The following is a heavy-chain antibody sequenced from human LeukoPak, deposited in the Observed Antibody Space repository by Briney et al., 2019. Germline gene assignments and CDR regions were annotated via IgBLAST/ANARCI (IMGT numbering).Heavy chain of an antibody. CDR2: ISSSSSYI. Sequence: GGSLRLSCAASGFTFSSYSMNWVRQAPGKGLEWVSSISSSSSYIYYADSVKGRFTISRDNAKNSLYLQMNSLRAEDTAVYYCARDLLRYFDPDAFDIWGQGTMVTVSS. V-gene: IGHV3-21*01. J-gene: IGHJ3*02. D-gene: IGHD3-9*01. CDR3: ARDLLRYFDPDAFDI. CDR1: GFTFSSYS.